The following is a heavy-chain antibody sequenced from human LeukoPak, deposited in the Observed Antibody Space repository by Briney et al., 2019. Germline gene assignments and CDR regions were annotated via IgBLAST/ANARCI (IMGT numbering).Heavy chain of an antibody. CDR2: MYHSGST. D-gene: IGHD5-12*01. CDR3: ARTASGYDPFDY. J-gene: IGHJ4*02. V-gene: IGHV4-38-2*02. Sequence: PSETLSLTCTVSGYSISRGYYWGWIRQPPGKGLEWIGSMYHSGSTYCNPSLKSRVTISLDTSKNQFSLKLSSLTAADTAVYYCARTASGYDPFDYWGQGTLVTVSS. CDR1: GYSISRGYY.